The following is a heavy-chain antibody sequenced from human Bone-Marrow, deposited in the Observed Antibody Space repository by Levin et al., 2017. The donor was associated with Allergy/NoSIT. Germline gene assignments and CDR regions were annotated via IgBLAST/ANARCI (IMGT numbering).Heavy chain of an antibody. CDR2: IYYSGST. J-gene: IGHJ4*02. CDR3: ARPREYYYGSGSFGLMFGY. D-gene: IGHD3-10*01. V-gene: IGHV4-39*01. CDR1: GGSISSSSYY. Sequence: SETLSLTCTVSGGSISSSSYYWGWIRQPPGKGLEWIGSIYYSGSTYYNPSLKSRVTISVDTSKNQFSLKLSSVTAADTAVYYCARPREYYYGSGSFGLMFGYWGQGTLVTVSS.